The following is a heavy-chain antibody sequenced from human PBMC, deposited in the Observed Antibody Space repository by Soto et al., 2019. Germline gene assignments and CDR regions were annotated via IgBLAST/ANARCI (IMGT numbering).Heavy chain of an antibody. CDR1: GGSISTGGYY. CDR2: IYYSGST. CDR3: ARGLSVTLFDN. V-gene: IGHV4-31*03. Sequence: QVQLQESGPGLVKPSQTLSLTCTVSGGSISTGGYYWAWIRQHPAKGLEWIGYIYYSGSTYYNPSLKSRVTISVDTSKNQFSLKLSSVTAADTAVYHCARGLSVTLFDNWGQGTLVTVSS. D-gene: IGHD4-17*01. J-gene: IGHJ4*02.